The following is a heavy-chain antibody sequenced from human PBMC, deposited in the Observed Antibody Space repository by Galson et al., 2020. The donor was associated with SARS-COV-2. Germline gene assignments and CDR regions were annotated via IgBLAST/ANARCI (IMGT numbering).Heavy chain of an antibody. D-gene: IGHD3-22*01. Sequence: GESLKISCAASGFTFSNYWMHCVRQAPGKGLVWVSRVNSDGSSTSYARSVKGRFTISRDNAKDTVYLQMNSLRAEDTAVYYCVRDKNYNSRRYYYYWGQGTLVTVSS. J-gene: IGHJ4*02. CDR3: VRDKNYNSRRYYYY. V-gene: IGHV3-74*01. CDR1: GFTFSNYW. CDR2: VNSDGSST.